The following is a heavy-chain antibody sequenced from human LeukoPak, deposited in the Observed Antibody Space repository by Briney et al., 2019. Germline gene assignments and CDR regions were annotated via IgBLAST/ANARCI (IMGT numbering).Heavy chain of an antibody. Sequence: GGSLRLSCAASGFTVSSNYMSWVRQAPGKGLEWVSSITGSGGSIHYADSVKGRFTISRDNAKNSLYLQMNSLRAEDTAVYYCAREGQWLRKFDYWGQGTLVTVSS. V-gene: IGHV3-21*01. J-gene: IGHJ4*02. CDR3: AREGQWLRKFDY. CDR1: GFTVSSNY. CDR2: ITGSGGSI. D-gene: IGHD6-19*01.